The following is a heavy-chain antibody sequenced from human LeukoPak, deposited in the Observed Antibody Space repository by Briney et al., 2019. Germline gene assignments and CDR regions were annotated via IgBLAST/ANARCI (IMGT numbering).Heavy chain of an antibody. Sequence: GGSLRLSCAASGFTFSSYGMHWVRQAPGKGLEWVAFIRYDGSNKYYADSVKGRFTISRDNSKNTLYLQMNSLRAEDTAVYYCAKDKAAGTLASGFDIWGQGTMVTVSS. D-gene: IGHD6-13*01. CDR3: AKDKAAGTLASGFDI. CDR2: IRYDGSNK. V-gene: IGHV3-30*02. J-gene: IGHJ3*02. CDR1: GFTFSSYG.